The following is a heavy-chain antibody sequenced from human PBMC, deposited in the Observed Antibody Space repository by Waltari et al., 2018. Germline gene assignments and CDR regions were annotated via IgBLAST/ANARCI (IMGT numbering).Heavy chain of an antibody. CDR2: INQSGRT. CDR1: GGSFSGYY. Sequence: QVQLQQWGAGLLKPSETLSLTCVVHGGSFSGYYWSWIRQPPGKGLEWIGEINQSGRTNHNPSLKSRVTISIDTSKNQISLKLRSVTAADTAVYYCARANTIFGVVRTWYYMDVWGKGTTVTVSS. CDR3: ARANTIFGVVRTWYYMDV. D-gene: IGHD3-3*01. J-gene: IGHJ6*03. V-gene: IGHV4-34*01.